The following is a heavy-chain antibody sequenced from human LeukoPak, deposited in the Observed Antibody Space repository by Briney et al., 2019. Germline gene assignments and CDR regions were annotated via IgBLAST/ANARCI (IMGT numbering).Heavy chain of an antibody. CDR1: RYTFTYYY. CDR2: INPNSGGT. D-gene: IGHD1-26*01. CDR3: ARERSGTYRYFDL. V-gene: IGHV1-2*02. Sequence: SSVNVSCKSSRYTFTYYYMHWVRQAPAQGLEWMGWINPNSGGTNYAQKFQGRVTMTRDTSISTAYVELSRLRSDDTAVYYCARERSGTYRYFDLWGRGTLVTVSS. J-gene: IGHJ2*01.